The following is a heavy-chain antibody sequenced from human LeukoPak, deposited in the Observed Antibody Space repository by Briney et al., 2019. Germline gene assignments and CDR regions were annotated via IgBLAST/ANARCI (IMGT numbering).Heavy chain of an antibody. CDR2: IYYSGST. V-gene: IGHV4-59*01. CDR1: GGSITSYY. Sequence: PSETLSLTCTVSGGSITSYYWSWIRQPPGKGLEWIGYIYYSGSTNYNPSLKSRVTISVDTSKNQFSLKLSSVTAADTAVYYCARFKGDYVGYFDYWGQGTPVTVSS. J-gene: IGHJ4*02. CDR3: ARFKGDYVGYFDY. D-gene: IGHD4-23*01.